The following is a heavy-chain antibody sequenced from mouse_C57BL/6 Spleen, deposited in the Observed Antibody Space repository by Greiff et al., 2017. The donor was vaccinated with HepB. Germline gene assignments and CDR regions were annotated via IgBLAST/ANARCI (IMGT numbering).Heavy chain of an antibody. CDR1: GYTFTDYE. Sequence: VQLQQSGAELVRPGASVTLSCKASGYTFTDYEMHWVKQTPVHGLEWIGAIDPETGGTAYNQKFKGKAILTADKSSSTAYMELRSLTSEDSAVYYCTDYGNYGYAMDYWGQGTSVTVSS. V-gene: IGHV1-15*01. J-gene: IGHJ4*01. D-gene: IGHD2-1*01. CDR2: IDPETGGT. CDR3: TDYGNYGYAMDY.